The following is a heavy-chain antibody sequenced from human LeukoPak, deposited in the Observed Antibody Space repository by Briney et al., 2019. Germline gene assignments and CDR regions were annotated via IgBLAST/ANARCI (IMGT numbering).Heavy chain of an antibody. CDR2: IRGSGDDT. CDR1: GFTFSSYA. J-gene: IGHJ1*01. D-gene: IGHD5-24*01. V-gene: IGHV3-23*01. Sequence: GGSLRLSCAVSGFTFSSYALSWVRRAPGKGLEWVSAIRGSGDDTYYADSVKGRFTISRDNSKNTLYLQMNSLRADDTAVYYCAKAHDGWNYVYFRHWGQGTPVTVSS. CDR3: AKAHDGWNYVYFRH.